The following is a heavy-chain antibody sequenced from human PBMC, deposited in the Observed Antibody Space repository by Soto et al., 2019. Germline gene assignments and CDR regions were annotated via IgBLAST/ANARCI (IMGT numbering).Heavy chain of an antibody. D-gene: IGHD4-17*01. J-gene: IGHJ6*02. Sequence: QVQLVQSGAEVKKPGSSVKVSCKASGGTFSSYAISWVRQAPGQGLEWMGGIIPIFGTANYAQKFQGRVTITADESTSTAYMELSXXXXXDXXVYYCARDSGGTTVAFGMDVWGQGTT. CDR2: IIPIFGTA. CDR3: ARDSGGTTVAFGMDV. CDR1: GGTFSSYA. V-gene: IGHV1-69*01.